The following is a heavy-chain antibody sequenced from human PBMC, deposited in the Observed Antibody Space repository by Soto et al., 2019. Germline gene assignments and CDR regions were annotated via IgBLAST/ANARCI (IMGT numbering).Heavy chain of an antibody. Sequence: GGSLRLSCTGSGFTFGDFGMSWFRQAPGKGLEWISSISGSGFKKYYADSVKGRFTISRDNSKSTVYLELNNLSAEDTAVYHCAKNQGVELVPLATVDWFDPWGQGSVVTVSS. CDR2: ISGSGFKK. CDR3: AKNQGVELVPLATVDWFDP. V-gene: IGHV3-23*01. CDR1: GFTFGDFG. D-gene: IGHD1-26*01. J-gene: IGHJ5*02.